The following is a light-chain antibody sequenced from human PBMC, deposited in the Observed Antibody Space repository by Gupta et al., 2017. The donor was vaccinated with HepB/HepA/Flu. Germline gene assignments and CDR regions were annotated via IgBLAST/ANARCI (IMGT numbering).Light chain of an antibody. CDR1: SSNFGNNA. V-gene: IGLV1-36*01. CDR2: YDE. CDR3: EAWDDSLNGSYV. Sequence: QSVLTQPPSVSEAPRPRVTISCSGSSSNFGNNAVNWYQPLPGKAPNLLIYYDELLPSGVADRFSCSKSGTSASLAISVLQSEDEADYYCEAWDDSLNGSYVFGTGTKVTVL. J-gene: IGLJ1*01.